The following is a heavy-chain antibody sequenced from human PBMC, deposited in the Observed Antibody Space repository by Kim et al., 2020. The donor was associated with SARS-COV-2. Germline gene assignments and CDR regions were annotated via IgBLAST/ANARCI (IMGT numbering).Heavy chain of an antibody. D-gene: IGHD3-3*01. CDR3: ARGFRNMRADFWSGYYLVGSGAPQSKYYYYGMDV. V-gene: IGHV4-34*01. Sequence: SETLSLTCAVYGGSFSGYYWSWIRQPPGKGLEWIGEINHSGSTNYNPSLKSRVTISVDTSKNQFSLKLSSVTAADTAVYYCARGFRNMRADFWSGYYLVGSGAPQSKYYYYGMDVWGQGTTVTVSS. CDR2: INHSGST. J-gene: IGHJ6*02. CDR1: GGSFSGYY.